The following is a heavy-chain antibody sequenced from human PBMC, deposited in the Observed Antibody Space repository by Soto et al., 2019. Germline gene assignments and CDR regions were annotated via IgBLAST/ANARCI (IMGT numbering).Heavy chain of an antibody. D-gene: IGHD5-12*01. J-gene: IGHJ4*02. CDR3: ASQVIEHSSSHFNYDY. CDR1: GDSINSGAYY. V-gene: IGHV4-30-4*01. Sequence: PSETLSLTCSVSGDSINSGAYYWSWFRQPPGKGLEWIGYIYRNGGSYYNPSLKSRISLSLDTSKNQFSLNLSSVNAADTAVYYCASQVIEHSSSHFNYDYWGQGTLVTSPQ. CDR2: IYRNGGS.